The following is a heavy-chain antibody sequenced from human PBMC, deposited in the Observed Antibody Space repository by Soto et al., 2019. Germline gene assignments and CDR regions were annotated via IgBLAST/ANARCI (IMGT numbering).Heavy chain of an antibody. D-gene: IGHD2-21*01. J-gene: IGHJ6*02. CDR1: GGAISSGGYS. CDR2: IYHSGST. Sequence: PSETLSLTCAGSGGAISSGGYSWSWIRQPPGKGLEWIGYIYHSGSTYYNPSLKSRVTRSVDRSKNQFSLKLSSVTAPDTAVYYCARGGRDHSMDVWGQGNPVTVSS. V-gene: IGHV4-30-2*01. CDR3: ARGGRDHSMDV.